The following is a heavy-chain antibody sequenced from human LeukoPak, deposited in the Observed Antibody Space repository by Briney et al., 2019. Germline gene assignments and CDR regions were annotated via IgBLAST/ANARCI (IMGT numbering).Heavy chain of an antibody. V-gene: IGHV4-39*01. D-gene: IGHD2-15*01. CDR2: IYYSGST. CDR3: ASPSEKGYCSGGSCYVFDY. CDR1: GGSISSSSYY. Sequence: TSETLSLTCTVSGGSISSSSYYWGWIRQPPGKGLEWIRSIYYSGSTYYNPSLKSRVTISVDTSKNQFSLKLSSVTAADTAVYYCASPSEKGYCSGGSCYVFDYWGQGTLVTVSS. J-gene: IGHJ4*02.